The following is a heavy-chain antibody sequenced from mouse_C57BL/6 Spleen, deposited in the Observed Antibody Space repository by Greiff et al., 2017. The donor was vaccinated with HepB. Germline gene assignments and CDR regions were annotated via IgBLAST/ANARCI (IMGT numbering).Heavy chain of an antibody. J-gene: IGHJ3*01. V-gene: IGHV1-80*01. CDR3: AEGAVVPFAY. Sequence: VQVVESGAELVKPGASVKISCKASGYAFSSYWMNWVKQRPGKGLEWIGQIYPGDGDTNYNGKFKGKATLTADKSSSTAYMQLSSLTSEDSAVYFCAEGAVVPFAYWGQGTLVTVSA. CDR1: GYAFSSYW. D-gene: IGHD1-1*01. CDR2: IYPGDGDT.